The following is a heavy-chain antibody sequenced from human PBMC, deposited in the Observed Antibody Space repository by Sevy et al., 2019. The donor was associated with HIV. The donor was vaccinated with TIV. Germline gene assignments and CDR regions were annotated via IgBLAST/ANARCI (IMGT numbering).Heavy chain of an antibody. J-gene: IGHJ6*02. CDR2: IRQDGSEK. D-gene: IGHD3-10*01. CDR3: AKSYFGSGTSYGMDL. V-gene: IGHV3-7*01. Sequence: GGSLRLSCEGSGFVFSSHWMTWVRQAPGKGLEWVANIRQDGSEKYYVDSVRGRFTISRDNAKNSLFLQLNSLRADDTAIYYCAKSYFGSGTSYGMDLWGRGTTVTVSS. CDR1: GFVFSSHW.